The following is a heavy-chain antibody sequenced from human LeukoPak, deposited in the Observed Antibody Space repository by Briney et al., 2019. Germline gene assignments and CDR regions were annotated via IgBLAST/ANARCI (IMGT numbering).Heavy chain of an antibody. CDR3: AREYRTVTKASYYYMDV. CDR2: IYYSGST. CDR1: GGSISSYY. V-gene: IGHV4-59*01. J-gene: IGHJ6*03. Sequence: SETLSLTCTVSGGSISSYYWSWIRQPPGKGLEWIGYIYYSGSTNYNPSLKSRVTISVDTSKNQFSLKLSSVTAADTAVYYCAREYRTVTKASYYYMDVWGKGTTVTVSS. D-gene: IGHD4-17*01.